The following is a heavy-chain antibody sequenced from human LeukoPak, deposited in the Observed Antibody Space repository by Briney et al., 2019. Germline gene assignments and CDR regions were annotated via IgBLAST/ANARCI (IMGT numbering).Heavy chain of an antibody. CDR1: GGSLSGYY. Sequence: PSETLSLTCAVYGGSLSGYYWSWIRQPPGKGLEWIGEINHSGSTNYNPSLKSRVTISVDTSKNQFSLKLSSVTAADTAVYYCARQRFGGESDYWGQGTLVTVSS. D-gene: IGHD3-10*01. J-gene: IGHJ4*02. V-gene: IGHV4-34*01. CDR2: INHSGST. CDR3: ARQRFGGESDY.